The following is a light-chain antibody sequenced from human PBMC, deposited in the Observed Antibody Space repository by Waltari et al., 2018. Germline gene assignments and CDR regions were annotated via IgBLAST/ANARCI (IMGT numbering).Light chain of an antibody. CDR3: SSYTSSSTLV. Sequence: QSALPQPASVSGSPRQSITISCTGTRSAVGGYNYVPWYQKHPGNAPKLMIYEDSNRPSGVSNRFSGSKSGNTASLTISGLQAEDEADYYCSSYTSSSTLVFGGGTKLTVL. V-gene: IGLV2-14*01. CDR2: EDS. J-gene: IGLJ2*01. CDR1: RSAVGGYNY.